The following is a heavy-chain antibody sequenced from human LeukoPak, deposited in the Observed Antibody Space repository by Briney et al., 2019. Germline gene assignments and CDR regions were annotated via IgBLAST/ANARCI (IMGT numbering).Heavy chain of an antibody. J-gene: IGHJ4*02. V-gene: IGHV3-53*01. CDR2: IYSGGGT. Sequence: GGSLRLSCAASGFIVSSNYMSWVRQAPGKGLEWVSVIYSGGGTYYADSVKGRFTISRDNSKNTLYLQMNSLRAEDTAVYYCAREYSGSYDFDYWGQGTLVTVSS. CDR3: AREYSGSYDFDY. CDR1: GFIVSSNY. D-gene: IGHD1-26*01.